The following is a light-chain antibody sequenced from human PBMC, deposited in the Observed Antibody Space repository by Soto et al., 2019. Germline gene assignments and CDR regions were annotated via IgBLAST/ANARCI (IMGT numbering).Light chain of an antibody. J-gene: IGKJ3*01. CDR1: KSIRTS. CDR3: QQRSNWPRFT. V-gene: IGKV3-11*01. Sequence: EIVLTQSPATLSLSPWERATLSCRASKSIRTSLAWYQQKPGQSPRLLSHDASKRATGIPARFSGSGSGTDFTLPIISLEPENFAIYYWQQRSNWPRFTFGPGTKVEIK. CDR2: DAS.